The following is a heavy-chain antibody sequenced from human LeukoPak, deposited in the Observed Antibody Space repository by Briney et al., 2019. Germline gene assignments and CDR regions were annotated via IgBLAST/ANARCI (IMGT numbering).Heavy chain of an antibody. V-gene: IGHV4-59*01. D-gene: IGHD6-6*01. Sequence: PSETLSLTCAVSGGSISSSNWWTWIRQPPGKGLEWIGSLYYSGSTNYNPSLKSRVTISVDTSKNQFSLKLSSVTAADTAVYYCARRHVEYSSSSDPYYFDYWGQGTLVTVSS. CDR3: ARRHVEYSSSSDPYYFDY. CDR1: GGSISSSNW. CDR2: LYYSGST. J-gene: IGHJ4*02.